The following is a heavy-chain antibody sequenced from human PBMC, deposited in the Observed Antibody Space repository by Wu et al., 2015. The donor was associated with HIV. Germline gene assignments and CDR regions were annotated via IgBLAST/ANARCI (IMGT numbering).Heavy chain of an antibody. D-gene: IGHD1-26*01. CDR1: GGTFSTYA. CDR3: ARGRGVGATGWFDP. CDR2: IIPIFDTA. Sequence: QVQLVQSGAEVKKPGSSVKVSCKASGGTFSTYAISWVRQAPGQGLEWMGGIIPIFDTANYAQNFQGRVTITTDESTSTAYMELSSLRSEDTAVYYCARGRGVGATGWFDPWGQGTLVTVSS. J-gene: IGHJ5*02. V-gene: IGHV1-69*05.